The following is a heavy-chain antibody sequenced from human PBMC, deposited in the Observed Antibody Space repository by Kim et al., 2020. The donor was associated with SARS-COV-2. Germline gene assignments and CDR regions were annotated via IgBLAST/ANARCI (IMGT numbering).Heavy chain of an antibody. J-gene: IGHJ4*02. CDR3: ARGGDTAVYYFDY. D-gene: IGHD5-18*01. CDR2: IIPIFGTA. CDR1: GGTFSSYA. V-gene: IGHV1-69*13. Sequence: SVKVSCKASGGTFSSYAIRWVRQAPGQGLEWMGGIIPIFGTANYAQKFQGRVTITADESTSTAYMELSSLRSEDTAVYYCARGGDTAVYYFDYWGQGTLVTVSS.